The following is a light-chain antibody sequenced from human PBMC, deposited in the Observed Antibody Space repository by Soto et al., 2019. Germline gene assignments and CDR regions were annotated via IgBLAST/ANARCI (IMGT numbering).Light chain of an antibody. Sequence: QSVLTQPPSASGTPGQRVTISCSTSSSNLGDNTVHWYQQVPGAAPKLLIYSYDERPSGVADRFSGSKSGSSASLAISGLRLEAEADSYCAAWDASLDGYVVGTGTKRTVL. CDR1: SSNLGDNT. CDR2: SYD. CDR3: AAWDASLDGYV. J-gene: IGLJ1*01. V-gene: IGLV1-44*01.